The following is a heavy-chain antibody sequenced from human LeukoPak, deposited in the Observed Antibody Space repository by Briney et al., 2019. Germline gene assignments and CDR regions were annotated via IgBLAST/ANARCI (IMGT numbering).Heavy chain of an antibody. Sequence: SETLSLTCAVSGGSISSSNWWSWVRQPPGKGLEWIGEIYHSGSTNYNPSLKSRVTISVDKSKNQFSLKLSSVTAADTAVYYCARGEVGATLLRVFDYWGQGTLVTVSS. V-gene: IGHV4-4*02. J-gene: IGHJ4*02. CDR1: GGSISSSNW. D-gene: IGHD1-26*01. CDR2: IYHSGST. CDR3: ARGEVGATLLRVFDY.